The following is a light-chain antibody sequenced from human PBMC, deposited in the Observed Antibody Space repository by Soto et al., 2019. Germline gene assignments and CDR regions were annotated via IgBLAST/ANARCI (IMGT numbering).Light chain of an antibody. Sequence: EIVLTQSPGTLSLSPGERATLSCRASESISSSFLAWFQQKRGQAPRLLIFGASSRATGIPDRFSGSGSGTDFTLTISRLEPEDFAVYYCQQYNNWPPSTFGQGTRLENK. V-gene: IGKV3-20*01. CDR2: GAS. CDR1: ESISSSF. CDR3: QQYNNWPPST. J-gene: IGKJ5*01.